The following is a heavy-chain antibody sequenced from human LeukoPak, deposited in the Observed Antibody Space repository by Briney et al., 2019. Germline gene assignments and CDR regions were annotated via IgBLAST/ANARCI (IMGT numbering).Heavy chain of an antibody. D-gene: IGHD2-15*01. CDR3: ARGVRDIVVVVAAYFDY. J-gene: IGHJ4*02. Sequence: PSQTLSLTCTVSGGSISSGGYYWSWIRQHPGKGLEWIGYIYYSGSTYYNPSLKSRVTISVDTSKNQFSLKLSSVAAADTAVYYWARGVRDIVVVVAAYFDYWGQGTLVTVSS. V-gene: IGHV4-31*03. CDR1: GGSISSGGYY. CDR2: IYYSGST.